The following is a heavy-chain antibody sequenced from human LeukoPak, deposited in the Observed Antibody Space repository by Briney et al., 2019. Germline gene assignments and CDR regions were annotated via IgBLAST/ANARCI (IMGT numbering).Heavy chain of an antibody. CDR1: GVTFSSYA. Sequence: GGSLRLSCEASGVTFSSYAMSWVRQAPGKGLEWVSAISGSGDSTYYADSVKGRFTVSRDNGKKTVSLQINSLRPDDTAVYYCAREANTAFDYWGQGTLVTVSS. D-gene: IGHD2/OR15-2a*01. V-gene: IGHV3-23*01. CDR2: ISGSGDST. CDR3: AREANTAFDY. J-gene: IGHJ4*02.